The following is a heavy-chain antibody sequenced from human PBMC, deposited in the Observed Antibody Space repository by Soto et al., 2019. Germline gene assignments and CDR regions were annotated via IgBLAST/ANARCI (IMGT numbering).Heavy chain of an antibody. CDR1: GDSVTSNSAA. J-gene: IGHJ5*02. CDR3: ARAIVVVPAAMWGGVFFDP. Sequence: SQTLSLTCAISGDSVTSNSAAWNWIRQSPSRGLEWLGRTYYRSQWYNDYEVSVKSRITINPDTSKNQLSLQLNSVTPEDTAVYYCARAIVVVPAAMWGGVFFDPWGQGTLVTVSS. CDR2: TYYRSQWYN. D-gene: IGHD2-2*01. V-gene: IGHV6-1*01.